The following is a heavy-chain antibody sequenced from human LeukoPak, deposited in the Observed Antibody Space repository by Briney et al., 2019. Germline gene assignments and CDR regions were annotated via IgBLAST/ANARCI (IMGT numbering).Heavy chain of an antibody. D-gene: IGHD4-17*01. CDR1: GYTFISYG. J-gene: IGHJ3*01. CDR3: ARPTTEKDDASDV. Sequence: GASVKVSCKASGYTFISYGISWVRQAPGQGLEWMGLISAYNGNPNYAQKLQGRVTMTTDTSTSTAYMELRSLRSDDTAVYYCARPTTEKDDASDVWGQGTMVTVSS. V-gene: IGHV1-18*01. CDR2: ISAYNGNP.